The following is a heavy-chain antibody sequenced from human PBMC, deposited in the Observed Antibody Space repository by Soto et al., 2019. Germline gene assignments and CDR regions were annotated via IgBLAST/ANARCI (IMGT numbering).Heavy chain of an antibody. CDR1: GFTVSSNY. Sequence: EVQLVESGGGLVQPGGSLRLSCAASGFTVSSNYMSWVRQAPGKGLEWVSVIYSGGSTYYADSVKGRFTISRDNSKNTLYLQMNSLRAEDTAVYYCAREYRHCGGDCYSVLWGQGTLVTVSS. D-gene: IGHD2-21*01. CDR2: IYSGGST. J-gene: IGHJ4*02. V-gene: IGHV3-66*01. CDR3: AREYRHCGGDCYSVL.